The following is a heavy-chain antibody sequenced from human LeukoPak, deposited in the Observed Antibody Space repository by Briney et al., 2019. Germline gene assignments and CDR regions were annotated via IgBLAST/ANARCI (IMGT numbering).Heavy chain of an antibody. Sequence: NASRKASRVPFPTASVKGVGQARGQRLKWIRWVVVCSGETNYAQKFQERVTITRDMSTSTAYMELSSLRSEDTAVYYCAAGTSIAVAGTPYYYYYYGMDVWGKGTTVTVSS. CDR1: RVPFPTAS. J-gene: IGHJ6*04. D-gene: IGHD6-19*01. V-gene: IGHV1-58*01. CDR3: AAGTSIAVAGTPYYYYYYGMDV. CDR2: VVVCSGET.